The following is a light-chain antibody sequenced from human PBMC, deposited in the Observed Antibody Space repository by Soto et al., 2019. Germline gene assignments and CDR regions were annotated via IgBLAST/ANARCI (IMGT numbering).Light chain of an antibody. CDR2: GAS. CDR1: QSVSNN. CDR3: QHYDNWPPWT. V-gene: IGKV3-15*01. J-gene: IGKJ1*01. Sequence: IMMTQSPATLSVSPGERDTLSCRASQSVSNNLAWYQQKPGQAPRLLIYGASTRANDIPARFSGSGSGTGFTLTIRSLQSEDIAVYYCQHYDNWPPWTFGQGTKVDFK.